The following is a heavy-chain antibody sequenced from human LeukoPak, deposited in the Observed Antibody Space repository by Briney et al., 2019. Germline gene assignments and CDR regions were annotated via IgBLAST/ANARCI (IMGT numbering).Heavy chain of an antibody. CDR1: GYTLTELS. Sequence: EASVKVSCKVSGYTLTELSMHWVRQAPGKGLEWMGGFDPEDGETIYAQKFQGRVTMTEDTSTDTAYMELSRLRSDDTAVYYCARVLFYSSGNKSNRVDYWGQGTLVTVSS. D-gene: IGHD6-19*01. J-gene: IGHJ4*02. CDR2: FDPEDGET. CDR3: ARVLFYSSGNKSNRVDY. V-gene: IGHV1-24*01.